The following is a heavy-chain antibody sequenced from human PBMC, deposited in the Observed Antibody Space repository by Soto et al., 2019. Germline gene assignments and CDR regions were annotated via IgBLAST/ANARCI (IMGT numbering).Heavy chain of an antibody. D-gene: IGHD2-8*02. Sequence: ASVKVSCKASGYTFPNHDFSWVRQAPGQGLEWMGWIIAHNGNTNYAQKFQGRVNMTTDTSTSTAYMELRSLRSDDTAVYFCASYRGGTGWFDPWGQGTLVTVSS. CDR1: GYTFPNHD. CDR3: ASYRGGTGWFDP. J-gene: IGHJ5*02. V-gene: IGHV1-18*01. CDR2: IIAHNGNT.